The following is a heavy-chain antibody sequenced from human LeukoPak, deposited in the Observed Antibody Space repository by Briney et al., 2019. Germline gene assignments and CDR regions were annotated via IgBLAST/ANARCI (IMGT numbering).Heavy chain of an antibody. D-gene: IGHD2-15*01. CDR3: ARLDYSNWFDP. CDR2: IYSGGST. Sequence: GGSLRLSCAASGFTVSSNYMSWVRQAPGKGLEWVSVIYSGGSTYYADYVKGRFAISRDNSKNTLYLQMNSLRAEDTAVYYCARLDYSNWFDPWGQGTLVTVSS. V-gene: IGHV3-53*01. CDR1: GFTVSSNY. J-gene: IGHJ5*02.